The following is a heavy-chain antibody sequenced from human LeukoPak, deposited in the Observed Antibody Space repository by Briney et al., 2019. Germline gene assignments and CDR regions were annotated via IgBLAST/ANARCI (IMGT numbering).Heavy chain of an antibody. CDR3: ARDLWYYDSSGYYVGRWFDP. CDR1: GGTFSSYA. V-gene: IGHV1-69*04. CDR2: NIPILGIA. D-gene: IGHD3-22*01. J-gene: IGHJ5*02. Sequence: EASVKVSCKASGGTFSSYAISWVRQAPGQGLEWMGRNIPILGIANYAQKFQDRVTITADRSTSTAYMELSNLRSEDTAVYYCARDLWYYDSSGYYVGRWFDPWGQGTLVTVSS.